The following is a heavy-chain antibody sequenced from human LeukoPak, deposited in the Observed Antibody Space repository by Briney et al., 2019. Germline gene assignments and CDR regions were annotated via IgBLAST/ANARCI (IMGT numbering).Heavy chain of an antibody. V-gene: IGHV3-30*04. Sequence: GRSLRLPCAASGFTFSSYAMHWLRQAPGKGLEWVAVISYDGSNKYYADSVKGRFTISRDNSKNTLYLQMNSLRAEDTAVYYCARDNSSSWLEDYFDYRGQGTLVTVSS. CDR1: GFTFSSYA. CDR2: ISYDGSNK. D-gene: IGHD6-13*01. J-gene: IGHJ4*02. CDR3: ARDNSSSWLEDYFDY.